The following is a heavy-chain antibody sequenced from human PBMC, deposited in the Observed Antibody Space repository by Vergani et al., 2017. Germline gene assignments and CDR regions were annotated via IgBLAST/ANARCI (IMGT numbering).Heavy chain of an antibody. Sequence: QVQLLQSGSELKKPGASVRISCEASGYTFTNYPLIWVRQAPGQGLEWMGGIIPIFGTANYAQKFQGRVTITADESTSTTYMEMSSLRSEDTAVYYCARGRSVHLGDQWGQGTLVTVSS. CDR2: IIPIFGTA. V-gene: IGHV1-69*01. CDR1: GYTFTNYP. CDR3: ARGRSVHLGDQ. J-gene: IGHJ4*02.